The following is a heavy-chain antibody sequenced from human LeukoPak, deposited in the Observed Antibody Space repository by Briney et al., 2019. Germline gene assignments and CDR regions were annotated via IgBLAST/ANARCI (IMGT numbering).Heavy chain of an antibody. Sequence: SETLSLTCTVSGGSISSYYWSWIRQPPGKGLGWIGYIYYSGSTNYNPSLKSRVTISVDTSKNQFSLKLSSVTAADTAVYYCARQGPRRDYFDYWGQGTLVTVSS. CDR3: ARQGPRRDYFDY. V-gene: IGHV4-59*08. CDR1: GGSISSYY. CDR2: IYYSGST. J-gene: IGHJ4*02.